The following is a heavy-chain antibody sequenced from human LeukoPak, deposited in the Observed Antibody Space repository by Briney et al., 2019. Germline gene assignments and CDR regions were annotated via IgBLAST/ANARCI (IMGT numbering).Heavy chain of an antibody. Sequence: SQTLSLTCTVSGGSINSGGYYWSWIRQHPGKGLEWIGYSYYSGNTYYNPSLKGPVTLSVDTSRNQFSLKVISVTAADTAVYYCARGLAANYFFDYWGQGTLVTVSS. CDR2: SYYSGNT. D-gene: IGHD6-13*01. CDR3: ARGLAANYFFDY. V-gene: IGHV4-31*02. CDR1: GGSINSGGYY. J-gene: IGHJ4*02.